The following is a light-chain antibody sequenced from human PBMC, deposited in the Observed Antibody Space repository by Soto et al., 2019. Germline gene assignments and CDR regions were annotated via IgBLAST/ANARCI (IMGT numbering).Light chain of an antibody. Sequence: DIQMTQSPSSLSASVGDRVTVTCRASQDISRYLAWYQQKPGQVPELLIYAASTLHSGVSSRFSGSGSGTHFTLTITILQPEDVATYYCQKYDSAPLSFGGGTKVDIK. J-gene: IGKJ4*01. CDR1: QDISRY. V-gene: IGKV1-27*01. CDR3: QKYDSAPLS. CDR2: AAS.